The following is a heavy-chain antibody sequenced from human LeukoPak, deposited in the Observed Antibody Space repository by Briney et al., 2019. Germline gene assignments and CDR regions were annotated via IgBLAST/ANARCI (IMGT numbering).Heavy chain of an antibody. D-gene: IGHD2-15*01. Sequence: GGSLRLSCSASGFTFCDFAMTWVRQAPGKGLEWVGIGRAKAYGATKEYAASVKGRFTISRDDSKSVAYLQMDNLKPEDTGIYYCTRGSGRFEYWGQGTRVTVSS. CDR1: GFTFCDFA. J-gene: IGHJ4*02. CDR3: TRGSGRFEY. V-gene: IGHV3-49*04. CDR2: GRAKAYGATK.